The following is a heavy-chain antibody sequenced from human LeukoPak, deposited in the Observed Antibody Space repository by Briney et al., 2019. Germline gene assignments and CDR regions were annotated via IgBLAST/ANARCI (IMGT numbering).Heavy chain of an antibody. Sequence: ASVKVSCKASGYTFTGYYMHWVRQAPGQGLEWMGIINPSGGSTSYAQKFQGRVTMTRDTSTSTVYMELSSLRSEDTAVYYCARVGSGSYYDYGMDVWGQGTTVTVSS. CDR1: GYTFTGYY. CDR3: ARVGSGSYYDYGMDV. J-gene: IGHJ6*02. CDR2: INPSGGST. D-gene: IGHD1-26*01. V-gene: IGHV1-46*01.